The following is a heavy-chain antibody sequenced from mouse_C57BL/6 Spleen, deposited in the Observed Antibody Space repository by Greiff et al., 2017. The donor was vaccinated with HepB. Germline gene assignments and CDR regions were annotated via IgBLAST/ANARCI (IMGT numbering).Heavy chain of an antibody. CDR2: ISYDGSN. D-gene: IGHD2-2*01. Sequence: EVKLVESGPGLVKPSQSLSLTCSVTGYSITSGYYWNWIRQFPGNKLAWMGYISYDGSNNYNPSLKNRISITRDTSKNQFFLKLNSVTTEDTATYYCARAGYYYAMDYWGQGTSVTVSS. J-gene: IGHJ4*01. CDR3: ARAGYYYAMDY. V-gene: IGHV3-6*01. CDR1: GYSITSGYY.